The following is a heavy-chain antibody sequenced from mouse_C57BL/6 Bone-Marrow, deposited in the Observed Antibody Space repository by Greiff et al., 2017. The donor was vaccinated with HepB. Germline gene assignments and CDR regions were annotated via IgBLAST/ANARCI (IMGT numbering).Heavy chain of an antibody. CDR2: IRNKANGYTT. CDR1: GFTFTDYY. Sequence: EVKLMESGGGLVQPGGSLSLSCAASGFTFTDYYMSWVRQPPGKALEWLGFIRNKANGYTTEYSASVKGRFTISRDNSQSILYLQMNALRAEDSATYYCARWDYYGSSYGFAYWGQGTLVTVSA. V-gene: IGHV7-3*01. J-gene: IGHJ3*01. D-gene: IGHD1-1*01. CDR3: ARWDYYGSSYGFAY.